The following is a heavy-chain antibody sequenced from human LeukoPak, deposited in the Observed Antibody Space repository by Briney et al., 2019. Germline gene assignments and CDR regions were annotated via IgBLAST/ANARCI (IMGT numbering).Heavy chain of an antibody. CDR2: IIPVFTNA. V-gene: IGHV1-69*13. J-gene: IGHJ4*02. D-gene: IGHD3-22*01. CDR1: GVTFSTSG. Sequence: ASVKVSCKASGVTFSTSGMNWVRQAPGQGLEWIGGIIPVFTNANYAQKLQGRVTITADESTSTAYMELSSLTAEDTAMYYCAREGHYDSSGYSPLGFWGQGTLVAVSS. CDR3: AREGHYDSSGYSPLGF.